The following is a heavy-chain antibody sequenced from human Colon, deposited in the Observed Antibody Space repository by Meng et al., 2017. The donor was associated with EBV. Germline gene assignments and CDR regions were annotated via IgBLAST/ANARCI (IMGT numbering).Heavy chain of an antibody. Sequence: QVPLQGSGPGLVAPSGTLSLTCAVSGGSISTSDWWSWVRQPPGKGLEWIGEIYRGGGTNYNPSFKSRVTISVDTSNNHFSLKLSYVTAADTAVYYCARVRVIPAAVGFDYWGQGTLVTVSS. V-gene: IGHV4-4*02. CDR2: IYRGGGT. J-gene: IGHJ4*02. CDR1: GGSISTSDW. D-gene: IGHD2-2*01. CDR3: ARVRVIPAAVGFDY.